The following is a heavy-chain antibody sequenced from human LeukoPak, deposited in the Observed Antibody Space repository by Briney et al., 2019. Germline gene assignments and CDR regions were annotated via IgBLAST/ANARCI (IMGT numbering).Heavy chain of an antibody. D-gene: IGHD6-13*01. CDR2: IYSGGST. CDR1: GFTVSSNY. V-gene: IGHV3-53*01. Sequence: PGGSLRLSCAASGFTVSSNYMSWVRQAPGKGLEWVSVIYSGGSTYYADSVKGRFTISRDDDKNSLYLQMNSLRAEDTAVYYCAKVPRQHDNWFDPWGQGTLVTVSS. CDR3: AKVPRQHDNWFDP. J-gene: IGHJ5*02.